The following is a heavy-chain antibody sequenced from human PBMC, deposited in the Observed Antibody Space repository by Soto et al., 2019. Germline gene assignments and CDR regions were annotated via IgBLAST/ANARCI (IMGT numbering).Heavy chain of an antibody. J-gene: IGHJ5*02. CDR3: VRHGRSGGSSYSGWFDP. CDR1: GYTFANYW. CDR2: IYPIESDA. Sequence: PGESLKISCEASGYTFANYWIGWVRQMPGKGLELMGIIYPIESDARYSPSFQGQVIISADKSINTAYLQWSSLRASDTAIYYCVRHGRSGGSSYSGWFDPWGQGTLVT. V-gene: IGHV5-51*01. D-gene: IGHD2-15*01.